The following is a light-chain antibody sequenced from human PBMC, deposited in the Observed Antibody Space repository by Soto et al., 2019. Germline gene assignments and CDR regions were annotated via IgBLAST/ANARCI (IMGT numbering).Light chain of an antibody. CDR2: TNN. CDR3: AAWDDSLNALV. Sequence: QAVVTQPPSASGTPGQRVTISCSGASSNIGSNAVNWYQQLPGTAPQLLIYTNNERPSGVPDRFSGSKSGTSASPAITGLQSEDEADYHCAAWDDSLNALVFGGGTKLTVL. V-gene: IGLV1-44*01. J-gene: IGLJ3*02. CDR1: SSNIGSNA.